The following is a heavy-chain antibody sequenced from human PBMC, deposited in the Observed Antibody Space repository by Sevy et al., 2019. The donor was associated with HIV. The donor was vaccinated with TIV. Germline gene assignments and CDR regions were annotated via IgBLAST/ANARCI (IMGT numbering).Heavy chain of an antibody. V-gene: IGHV3-11*01. CDR2: ISSGGRII. CDR3: ARVRVAAADYYFDY. CDR1: GFSFSGYY. J-gene: IGHJ4*02. D-gene: IGHD6-25*01. Sequence: GGSLRLSCATSGFSFSGYYMSWIRQAPGKGLEWISYISSGGRIIYYADSVKGRFTISRDNTNNSLYLRMNSLRAVDTAVYYCARVRVAAADYYFDYWGQGTLVTVSS.